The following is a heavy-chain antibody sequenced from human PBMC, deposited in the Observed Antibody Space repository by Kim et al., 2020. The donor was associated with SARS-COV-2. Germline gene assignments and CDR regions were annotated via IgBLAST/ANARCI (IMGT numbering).Heavy chain of an antibody. J-gene: IGHJ4*02. Sequence: TKYSQKFQGRVTITRDTSASTAYMELSSLRSEDTAVYYCARVLRVTTFDYWGQGTLVTVSS. D-gene: IGHD3-10*01. V-gene: IGHV1-3*01. CDR2: T. CDR3: ARVLRVTTFDY.